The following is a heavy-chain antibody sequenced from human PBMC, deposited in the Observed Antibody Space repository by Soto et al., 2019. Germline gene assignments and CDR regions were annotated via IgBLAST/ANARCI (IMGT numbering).Heavy chain of an antibody. D-gene: IGHD1-1*01. CDR3: VRSGDNYNLLDY. J-gene: IGHJ4*02. Sequence: GGSLRLSCAASGFTFSDHYMSWIRQAPGKGLEWIGYSSNSGSFARYADSVKGRFSISRDNAKNSLYLQINSLRGDDTAIYYCVRSGDNYNLLDYWGQGTPVTVSS. CDR1: GFTFSDHY. CDR2: SSNSGSFA. V-gene: IGHV3-11*06.